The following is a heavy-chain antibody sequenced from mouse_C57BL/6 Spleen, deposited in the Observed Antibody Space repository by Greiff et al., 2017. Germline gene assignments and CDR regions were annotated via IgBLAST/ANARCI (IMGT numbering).Heavy chain of an antibody. Sequence: VQLQQPGAELVKPGASVKLSCKASGYTFTSYWMHWVKQRPGQGLEWIGMINPSSGSTNYNEKFKSKATLTVDKSSSTAYMQLSSLTSEDSAVYYCAREDDCGAGYAMDYWGQGTSVTVSS. J-gene: IGHJ4*01. D-gene: IGHD2-4*01. V-gene: IGHV1-64*01. CDR3: AREDDCGAGYAMDY. CDR1: GYTFTSYW. CDR2: INPSSGST.